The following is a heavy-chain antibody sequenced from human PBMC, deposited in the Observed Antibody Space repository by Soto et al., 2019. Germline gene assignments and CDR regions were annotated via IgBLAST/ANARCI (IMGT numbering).Heavy chain of an antibody. J-gene: IGHJ5*02. D-gene: IGHD6-13*01. CDR2: ISAYNGNT. CDR3: VREYSSSWVHVNWFDP. CDR1: GYTFTSYG. V-gene: IGHV1-18*01. Sequence: QVQLVQSGAEVKKPGASVKVSCKASGYTFTSYGISWVRQAPGQGLEWMGWISAYNGNTHYAQTLQGRVTMTTDTSTSTAYMELRSLRSDDTAVYYCVREYSSSWVHVNWFDPWGQGTLVTVSS.